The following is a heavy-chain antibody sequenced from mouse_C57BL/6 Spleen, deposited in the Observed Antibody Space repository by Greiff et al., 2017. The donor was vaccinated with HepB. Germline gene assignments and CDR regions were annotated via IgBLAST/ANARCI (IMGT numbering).Heavy chain of an antibody. CDR1: GYTFTDYY. D-gene: IGHD2-4*01. J-gene: IGHJ4*01. V-gene: IGHV1-26*01. Sequence: EVQLQQSGPELVKPGASVKISCKASGYTFTDYYMNWVKQSHGKSLEWIGDINPNNGGTSYNQKFKGKATLTVDKSSSTAYMELRSLTSEDSAVYYCAIYDYERYYAMDYWGQGTSVTVSS. CDR2: INPNNGGT. CDR3: AIYDYERYYAMDY.